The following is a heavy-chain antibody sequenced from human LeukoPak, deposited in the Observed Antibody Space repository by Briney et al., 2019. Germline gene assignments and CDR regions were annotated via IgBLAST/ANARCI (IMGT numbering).Heavy chain of an antibody. CDR2: IYHSGST. J-gene: IGHJ4*02. CDR1: GGSISSGGYS. V-gene: IGHV4-30-2*01. D-gene: IGHD4-23*01. Sequence: SQTLSLTCAVSGGSISSGGYSWSWIRQPPGKGLEWIGYIYHSGSTYYNPSLKSRVTISVDTSKNQFSLKLSSVTAADTAVYYCARVRNDGGSFDYWGQGTLVTVSS. CDR3: ARVRNDGGSFDY.